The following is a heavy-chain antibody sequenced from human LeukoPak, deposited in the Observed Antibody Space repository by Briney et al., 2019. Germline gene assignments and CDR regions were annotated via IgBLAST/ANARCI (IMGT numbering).Heavy chain of an antibody. CDR1: GYTFTIYG. D-gene: IGHD2-21*02. CDR2: ISAYNGNT. V-gene: IGHV1-18*04. J-gene: IGHJ3*02. Sequence: VASVKVSCKASGYTFTIYGISWVRQAPGQGLEWMGWISAYNGNTNYAQKLQGRVTMTTDTSTSTAYMELRSLRSDDTAVYYCASMGVTIPFDAFDIWGQGTMVTVSS. CDR3: ASMGVTIPFDAFDI.